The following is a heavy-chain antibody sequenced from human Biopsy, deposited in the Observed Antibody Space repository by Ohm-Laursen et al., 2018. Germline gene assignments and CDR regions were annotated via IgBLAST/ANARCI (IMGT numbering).Heavy chain of an antibody. CDR3: ARESPLRLGVCGAIRCFKEVFGMDV. V-gene: IGHV1-46*01. CDR2: VNPVAEAT. J-gene: IGHJ6*02. D-gene: IGHD2-21*01. Sequence: SVKVSCNASGYNFGNYYINWVRKVPGQGLEWLGVVNPVAEATMYAQKVQDRITLTRDASTNTVYMDLTSLTSEDTAVYYCARESPLRLGVCGAIRCFKEVFGMDVWGQGTTVIVSS. CDR1: GYNFGNYY.